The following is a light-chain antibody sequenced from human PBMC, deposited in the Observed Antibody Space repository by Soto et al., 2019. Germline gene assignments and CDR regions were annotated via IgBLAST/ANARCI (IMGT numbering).Light chain of an antibody. CDR1: STDVGSYNR. CDR2: EVS. V-gene: IGLV2-18*02. CDR3: SSYTSSNSVV. J-gene: IGLJ2*01. Sequence: QSALTHPPSVSGWPGQSVTISCTGTSTDVGSYNRVSWYQQPPGTAPKLMIYEVSYRPSGVPDRFSGSKSGNTASLTISGLQAEDEADYYCSSYTSSNSVVFGGGTKLTVL.